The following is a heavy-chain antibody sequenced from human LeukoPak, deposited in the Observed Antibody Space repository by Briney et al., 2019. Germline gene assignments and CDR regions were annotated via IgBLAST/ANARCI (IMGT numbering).Heavy chain of an antibody. J-gene: IGHJ4*02. CDR1: GYTFTSYA. D-gene: IGHD5-12*01. Sequence: ASVKVSCKASGYTFTSYAMNWVRQAPGQGLEWMGGIIPIFGTANYAQKFQGRVTITADESTSTAYMELSSLRSEDTAVYYCASPQYSGYDSGFDYWGQGTLVTVSS. V-gene: IGHV1-69*13. CDR2: IIPIFGTA. CDR3: ASPQYSGYDSGFDY.